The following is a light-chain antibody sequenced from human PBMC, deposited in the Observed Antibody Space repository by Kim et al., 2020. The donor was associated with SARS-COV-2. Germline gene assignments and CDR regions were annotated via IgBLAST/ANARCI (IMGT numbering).Light chain of an antibody. CDR2: NTN. V-gene: IGLV8-61*01. CDR3: VLYVGSGIWV. Sequence: GGTVTLTCGLSSGSVSTSYYPNWFQQTPGQAPRTLIYNTNTRSSVVPDRFSGSILGNKAALTITGAQADDESDYYCVLYVGSGIWVFGGGTQLTVL. J-gene: IGLJ3*02. CDR1: SGSVSTSYY.